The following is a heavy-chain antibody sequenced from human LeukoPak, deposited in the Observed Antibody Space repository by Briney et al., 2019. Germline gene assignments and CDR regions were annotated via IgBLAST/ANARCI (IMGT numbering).Heavy chain of an antibody. J-gene: IGHJ4*02. V-gene: IGHV1-46*01. CDR3: ARFAVHRRLAVAGQFGLDY. D-gene: IGHD6-19*01. Sequence: ASVKVSRKASGYIFTSYYIHWVRQAPGQGLEWMGIINPSGVNTNSPQNLHGRLTMPRHPSPSPVYMDLSSLRSRDTAVYYCARFAVHRRLAVAGQFGLDYWGQGTLVTVSS. CDR1: GYIFTSYY. CDR2: INPSGVNT.